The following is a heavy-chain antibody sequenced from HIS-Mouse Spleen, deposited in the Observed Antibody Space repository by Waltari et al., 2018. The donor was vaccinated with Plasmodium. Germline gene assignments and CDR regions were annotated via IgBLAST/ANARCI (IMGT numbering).Heavy chain of an antibody. Sequence: QLQLQESGPGLVKPSETLSLTCTVSGGSISSSSYYWGWIRQPPGQGLEWIGSIYYSGSTYYNPSLKSRVTISVDTSKNQFSLKLSSVTAADTAVYYCARVPYYYDSSGYGMGWFDPWGQGTLVTVSS. V-gene: IGHV4-39*07. J-gene: IGHJ5*02. D-gene: IGHD3-22*01. CDR2: IYYSGST. CDR3: ARVPYYYDSSGYGMGWFDP. CDR1: GGSISSSSYY.